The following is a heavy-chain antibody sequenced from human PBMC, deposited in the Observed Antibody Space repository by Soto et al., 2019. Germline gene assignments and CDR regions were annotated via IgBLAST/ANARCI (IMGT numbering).Heavy chain of an antibody. CDR1: GGSISSGGYC. CDR2: IYYSGST. J-gene: IGHJ5*02. V-gene: IGHV4-31*03. Sequence: QVQLQESGPGLVKPSQTLSLTCTVSGGSISSGGYCWSWIRQHPGKGLEWIGYIYYSGSTYYNPSLKIRVTISVDTSKTQFSPKLRSVTAAATAVYYCARSVDPWGQGTLVTVSS. CDR3: ARSVDP.